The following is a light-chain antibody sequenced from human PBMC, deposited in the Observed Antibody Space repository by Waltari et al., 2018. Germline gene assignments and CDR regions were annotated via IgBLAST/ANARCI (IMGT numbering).Light chain of an antibody. J-gene: IGKJ2*03. CDR2: DAS. V-gene: IGKV1-5*01. CDR1: HTINTW. CDR3: QQYNSYSQS. Sequence: QMTQSPSTLSASIGDRVAITCRASHTINTWLAWYQQKPGKAPRVLIYDASTLASGVPSRFRGSGSGTEFTLTISSLQPDDFATYYCQQYNSYSQSFGQGTKLEIK.